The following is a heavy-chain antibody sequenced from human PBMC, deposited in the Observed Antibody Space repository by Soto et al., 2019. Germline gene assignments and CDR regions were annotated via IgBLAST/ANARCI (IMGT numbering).Heavy chain of an antibody. Sequence: GASVKVSCKASGGTFSSHIINWVRQAPGQGLEWMGGIIPLFGSVTYPQKFQGRVTITADSSTTTAHMQLSGLTPGDTAIYYCARDRNHYGDYKAGFDSWGQGTLVTVSS. D-gene: IGHD4-17*01. CDR3: ARDRNHYGDYKAGFDS. V-gene: IGHV1-69*13. J-gene: IGHJ4*02. CDR1: GGTFSSHI. CDR2: IIPLFGSV.